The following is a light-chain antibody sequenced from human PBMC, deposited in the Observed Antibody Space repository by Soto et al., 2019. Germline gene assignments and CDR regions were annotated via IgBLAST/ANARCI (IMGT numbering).Light chain of an antibody. J-gene: IGKJ3*01. CDR2: DAS. V-gene: IGKV1-5*01. CDR1: QNIRNW. Sequence: DIQMTQYPSTLSSSVGDSVTITCRASQNIRNWLAWYQQKPGKAPNPLIYDASSLKSGVPARFSGSGSGTEFTLTISSLQPDDFATYYCQQYNSYPGTFGPGTKWIS. CDR3: QQYNSYPGT.